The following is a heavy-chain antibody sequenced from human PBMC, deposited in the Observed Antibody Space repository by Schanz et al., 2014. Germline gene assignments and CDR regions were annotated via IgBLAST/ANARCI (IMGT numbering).Heavy chain of an antibody. CDR3: VGIHVAVAEAFY. D-gene: IGHD6-19*01. V-gene: IGHV3-11*04. Sequence: QVQLVESGGGLVQPGGSLRLSCSASGFTFSDSFMSWIRQTPGKGLEWLSYISSSGNIIHYADSVKGRFTISRDDAKNSLYLQMNSLRPEDTALYYCVGIHVAVAEAFYWGQGALVIVS. CDR2: ISSSGNII. J-gene: IGHJ4*02. CDR1: GFTFSDSF.